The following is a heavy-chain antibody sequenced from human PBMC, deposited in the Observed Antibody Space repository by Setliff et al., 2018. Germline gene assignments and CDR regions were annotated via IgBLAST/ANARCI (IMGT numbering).Heavy chain of an antibody. CDR1: GYNFTAYY. J-gene: IGHJ6*02. V-gene: IGHV1-2*02. Sequence: GASVKVSCKTSGYNFTAYYIHWVRQAPGQGLEWMGWISPTTGDTYFLQDFQGRVTMTRDTSIRTTYMELATLRSDDTAVYYCARARHFGMDVWGQGTTVTVSS. CDR2: ISPTTGDT. CDR3: ARARHFGMDV.